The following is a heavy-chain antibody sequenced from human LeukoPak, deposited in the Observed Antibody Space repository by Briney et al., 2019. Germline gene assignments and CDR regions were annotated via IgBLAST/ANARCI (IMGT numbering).Heavy chain of an antibody. D-gene: IGHD4-17*01. V-gene: IGHV1-69*04. Sequence: GASVKVSCKASGSTFSSYAISWVRQAPGQGLEWMGRIIPILGIANYAQKFQGRVTITADKSTSTAYMELSSLRSEDTAVYYCARDGDYGDYGYYYGMDVWGQGTTVTVSS. CDR1: GSTFSSYA. J-gene: IGHJ6*02. CDR3: ARDGDYGDYGYYYGMDV. CDR2: IIPILGIA.